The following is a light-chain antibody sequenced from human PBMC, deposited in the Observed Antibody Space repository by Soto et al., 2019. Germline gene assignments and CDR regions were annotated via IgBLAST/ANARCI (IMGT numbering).Light chain of an antibody. V-gene: IGKV1-5*01. CDR1: QNIGTS. Sequence: DIQMAQSPSALSASVGDRVTLTCRASQNIGTSLAWYQQKPGRAPKVLIYDASTLERGVPSRFSGSQFGSEFTLTISGLQPDDFATYYCQQYSNFATFGQGTTVDIK. CDR2: DAS. CDR3: QQYSNFAT. J-gene: IGKJ1*01.